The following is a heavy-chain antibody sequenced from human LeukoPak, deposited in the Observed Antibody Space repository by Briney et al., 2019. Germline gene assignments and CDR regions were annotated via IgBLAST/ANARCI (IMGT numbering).Heavy chain of an antibody. CDR2: IKQAGSEK. D-gene: IGHD2-2*01. Sequence: GGSLRLSCAATGFTFSRYWMSSVRQASGKGLEWVANIKQAGSEKYYVDSVKGRFTISRDNAKNSLHLQMNTLRAEDTAVYYCARVWGPKPDMPSVNYHFYYYMDVWGKGTTVTVSS. J-gene: IGHJ6*03. CDR3: ARVWGPKPDMPSVNYHFYYYMDV. CDR1: GFTFSRYW. V-gene: IGHV3-7*01.